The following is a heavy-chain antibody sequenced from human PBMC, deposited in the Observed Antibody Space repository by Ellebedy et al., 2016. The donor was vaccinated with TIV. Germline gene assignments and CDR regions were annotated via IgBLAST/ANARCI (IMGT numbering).Heavy chain of an antibody. CDR1: GYTFTSYY. D-gene: IGHD6-6*01. CDR2: INPSGGST. Sequence: ASVKVSCKASGYTFTSYYMHWVRQAPGQGLEWMGIINPSGGSTTYAQKLQGRVTMTRDTSTSTAYLQWSSLKASDTAMYYCARHDDHTARVYGMDVWGQGTTVTVSS. CDR3: ARHDDHTARVYGMDV. V-gene: IGHV1-46*04. J-gene: IGHJ6*02.